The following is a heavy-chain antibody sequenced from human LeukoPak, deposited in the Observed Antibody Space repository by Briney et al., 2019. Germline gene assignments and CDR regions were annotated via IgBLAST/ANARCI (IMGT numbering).Heavy chain of an antibody. V-gene: IGHV4-59*01. J-gene: IGHJ4*02. Sequence: PSETLSLICTVSGGSISSYYWSWIRQPPGKGLDWIGYIYYNGISGSTNYNPSLNSRVTISADMSKKQFSLKLSSVTAADTAVYYCARALNVYYFDYWGQGALVTVSS. D-gene: IGHD5/OR15-5a*01. CDR1: GGSISSYY. CDR3: ARALNVYYFDY. CDR2: IYYNGISGST.